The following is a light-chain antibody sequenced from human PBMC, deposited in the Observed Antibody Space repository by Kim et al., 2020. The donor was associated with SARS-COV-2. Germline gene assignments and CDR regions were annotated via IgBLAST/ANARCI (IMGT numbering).Light chain of an antibody. Sequence: PAERATPSCRASRNGSSSVAWYQQKPDPAPRLIIYSACARTTGIRTRFRVSGSGTEFTLTISSMKSEDFAVDDCQQYNNWTPLWTFGQGTKVDIK. V-gene: IGKV3-15*01. J-gene: IGKJ1*01. CDR2: SAC. CDR3: QQYNNWTPLWT. CDR1: RNGSSS.